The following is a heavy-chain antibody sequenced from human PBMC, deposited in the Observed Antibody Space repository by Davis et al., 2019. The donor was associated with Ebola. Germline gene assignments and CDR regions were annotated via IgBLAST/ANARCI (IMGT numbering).Heavy chain of an antibody. CDR1: GFTFSDYY. CDR3: AKDGPSEYSSSSLDY. D-gene: IGHD6-6*01. Sequence: PGGSLRLSCAASGFTFSDYYMSWIRQAPGKGLEWVSYISSSGSTIYYADSVKGRFTISRDNAKNSLYLQMNSLRAEDTAVYYCAKDGPSEYSSSSLDYWGQGTLVTVSS. V-gene: IGHV3-11*04. CDR2: ISSSGSTI. J-gene: IGHJ4*02.